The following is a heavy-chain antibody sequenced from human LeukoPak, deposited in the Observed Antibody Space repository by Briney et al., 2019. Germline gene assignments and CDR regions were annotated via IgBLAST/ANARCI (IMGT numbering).Heavy chain of an antibody. V-gene: IGHV3-48*01. J-gene: IGHJ4*02. D-gene: IGHD5-18*01. CDR2: LSNTGNI. CDR3: ARRGDTPMIGDH. CDR1: GFTLSSYG. Sequence: GGSLRLSCAASGFTLSSYGMNWVRQAPGKGLEWLSYLSNTGNIHYAQSVKGRFTISRDNAKSSLYLQMDGLRAEDTAVYYCARRGDTPMIGDHWGQGILVTVAS.